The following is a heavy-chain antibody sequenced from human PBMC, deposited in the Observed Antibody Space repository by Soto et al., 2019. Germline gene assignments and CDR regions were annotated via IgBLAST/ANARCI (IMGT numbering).Heavy chain of an antibody. V-gene: IGHV3-23*01. J-gene: IGHJ4*02. CDR2: ISGSGGST. Sequence: LXLSCAASVFTFISYAMSWVRQAPGKGLEWVSAISGSGGSTYYADSVKGRFTISRDNSKNTLYLQMNSLRAEDTAVYYCAKIIEYSSSPSDYWGQGTLVTVSS. CDR3: AKIIEYSSSPSDY. D-gene: IGHD6-6*01. CDR1: VFTFISYA.